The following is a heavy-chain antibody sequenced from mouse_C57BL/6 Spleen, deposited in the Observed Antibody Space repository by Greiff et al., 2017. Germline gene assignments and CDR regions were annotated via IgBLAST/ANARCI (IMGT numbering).Heavy chain of an antibody. CDR3: ARSGNSYYYAMDY. CDR1: GYTFTSYW. V-gene: IGHV1-64*01. CDR2: IHPNSGST. Sequence: QVQLKQPGAELVKPGASVKLSCKASGYTFTSYWMHWVKQRPGQGLEWIGMIHPNSGSTNYNEKFKSKATLTVDKSSSTAYMQLSSLTSEDSAVYYCARSGNSYYYAMDYWGQGTSVTVSS. D-gene: IGHD1-3*01. J-gene: IGHJ4*01.